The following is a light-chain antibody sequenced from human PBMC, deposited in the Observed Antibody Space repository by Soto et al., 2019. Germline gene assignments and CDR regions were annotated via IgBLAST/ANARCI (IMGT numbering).Light chain of an antibody. J-gene: IGKJ2*01. CDR2: DAS. CDR3: QQYGRSPPRT. V-gene: IGKV3-20*01. CDR1: QSVSY. Sequence: EIVLTQSPGTLSLSPGERATLSCTASQSVSYVAWYQQKAGQGPRLLIYDASNRATGIADRFSASGSGTDFTLTISRLEPEDSAVYYCQQYGRSPPRTFGQGTKLEIK.